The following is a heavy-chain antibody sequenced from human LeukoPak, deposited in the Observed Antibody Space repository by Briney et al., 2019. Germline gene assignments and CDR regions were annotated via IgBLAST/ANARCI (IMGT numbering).Heavy chain of an antibody. CDR2: IGTGGGAI. J-gene: IGHJ6*02. D-gene: IGHD2-21*02. CDR1: RFPFSSYE. Sequence: GGSLRLSCAASRFPFSSYEMAWVRQAPGKGLEWVPKIGTGGGAIYYADSVKGRFAISRDDSKSSLYMQMNSLRAEDTAIYYCARRLPLYGMDVWGQGTTVTVSS. V-gene: IGHV3-48*03. CDR3: ARRLPLYGMDV.